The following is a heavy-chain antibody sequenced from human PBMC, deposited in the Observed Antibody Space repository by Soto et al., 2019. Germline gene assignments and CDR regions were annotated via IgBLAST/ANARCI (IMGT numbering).Heavy chain of an antibody. J-gene: IGHJ6*02. Sequence: QVQLVQSGAEVKKPGSSVKVSCKASGVPFSSYAITWVRQAPGQGLEWMGGIIPIFGTANYAQKFQGRVTITTDESTSTDYMELSSLRSEDTAVYYCARVDGSGFMGYYYYGMDGWGQGTTVTVSS. CDR3: ARVDGSGFMGYYYYGMDG. D-gene: IGHD3-22*01. CDR2: IIPIFGTA. CDR1: GVPFSSYA. V-gene: IGHV1-69*01.